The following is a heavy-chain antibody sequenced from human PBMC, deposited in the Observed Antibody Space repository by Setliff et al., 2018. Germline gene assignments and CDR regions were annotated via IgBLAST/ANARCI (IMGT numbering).Heavy chain of an antibody. CDR3: ARGCSSGSCYPHDVFAI. CDR1: GGSISSDY. CDR2: IYYSGTT. Sequence: SETLSLTCTVSGGSISSDYWSWIRQSPGKGLEWIGYIYYSGTTNYNPSLKSRVIISVDTSKTQFSRRLSSVTAADTAGYFCARGCSSGSCYPHDVFAIWGQGTMVTVSS. J-gene: IGHJ3*02. D-gene: IGHD2-15*01. V-gene: IGHV4-59*01.